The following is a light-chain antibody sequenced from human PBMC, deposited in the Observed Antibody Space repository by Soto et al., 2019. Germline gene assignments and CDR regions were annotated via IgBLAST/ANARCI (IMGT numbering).Light chain of an antibody. CDR2: TGT. J-gene: IGLJ1*01. Sequence: QSLPSHPPSASGTPGQRVTISCSETSSNIGMNTVNWYQQLPTHAPTVLNHTGTERPSGAPDQFSRSKSGTTASLAINGLQSGDEADYYCGAWEECLNGYVVGTGTKVTV. CDR1: SSNIGMNT. CDR3: GAWEECLNGYV. V-gene: IGLV1-44*01.